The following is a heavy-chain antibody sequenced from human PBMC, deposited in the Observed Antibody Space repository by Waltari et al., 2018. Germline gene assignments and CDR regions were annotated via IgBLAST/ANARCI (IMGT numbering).Heavy chain of an antibody. J-gene: IGHJ6*02. CDR2: IYSGGST. Sequence: EVQLVESGGGLIQPGGSLRLSCAASGFTVSSNYMSWVRQAPGKGLEWVSVIYSGGSTYYADSVKGRFTISRDNSKNTLYRQMNSLRAEDTAVYYCASFRPPRIYYYGMDVWGQGTTVTVSS. CDR3: ASFRPPRIYYYGMDV. CDR1: GFTVSSNY. V-gene: IGHV3-53*01.